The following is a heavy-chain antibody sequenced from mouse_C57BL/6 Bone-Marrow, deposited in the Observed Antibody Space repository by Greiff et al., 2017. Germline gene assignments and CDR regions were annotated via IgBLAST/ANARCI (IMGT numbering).Heavy chain of an antibody. CDR1: GFTFSDYG. D-gene: IGHD2-4*01. Sequence: EVKLVESGGGLVKPGGSLKLSCAASGFTFSDYGMHWVRQAPEKGLEWVAYISSGSSTIYYADTVQGRFTISRDNAKNTLFLQMTSLRSEDTAMYDCARGRLRGAFADWGQGTLVTVSA. J-gene: IGHJ3*01. CDR3: ARGRLRGAFAD. V-gene: IGHV5-17*01. CDR2: ISSGSSTI.